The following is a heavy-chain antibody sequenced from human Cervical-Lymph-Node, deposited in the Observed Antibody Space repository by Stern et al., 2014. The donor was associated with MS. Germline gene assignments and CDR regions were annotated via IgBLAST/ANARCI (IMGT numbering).Heavy chain of an antibody. J-gene: IGHJ6*02. CDR1: GYTFTGYY. CDR2: INPNSGGT. V-gene: IGHV1-2*04. Sequence: VQLLQSGAEVKKPGASVKVSCKASGYTFTGYYMHWVRQAPGQGLEWMGWINPNSGGTKYAQKFQGWVTMTRDTSISTAYMELSRLRSDDTAVYYCARASTTVYNYYDGMDVWGQGTTVTVSS. CDR3: ARASTTVYNYYDGMDV. D-gene: IGHD4-17*01.